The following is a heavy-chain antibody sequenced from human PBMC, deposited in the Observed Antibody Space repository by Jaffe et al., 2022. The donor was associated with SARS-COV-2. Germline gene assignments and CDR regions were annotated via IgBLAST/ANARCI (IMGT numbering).Heavy chain of an antibody. J-gene: IGHJ6*03. Sequence: QLQLQESGPGLVNPSETLSLICTVSGGSINSSSYYWDWIRQTPGKGLEWIGSIYYSGSTHHNPSLKSRVTISVDTSKNQFSLKLSSVTATDTAVYYCARRQQYYYYMDVWGKGTTVTVSS. CDR2: IYYSGST. D-gene: IGHD4-4*01. V-gene: IGHV4-39*01. CDR3: ARRQQYYYYMDV. CDR1: GGSINSSSYY.